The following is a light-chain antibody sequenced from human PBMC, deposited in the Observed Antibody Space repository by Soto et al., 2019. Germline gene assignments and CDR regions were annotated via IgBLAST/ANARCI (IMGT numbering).Light chain of an antibody. V-gene: IGKV3-11*01. CDR2: DAS. Sequence: EIVLTQSPATLSLSPGERATLSCRASQTVKTYLAWYQQKRGQAPRLLIYDASNRATGTPARFSGSGSGTDFTLTISSLEPKDFAVYYCQQGSNWPLTFGGGTKVEIK. CDR3: QQGSNWPLT. J-gene: IGKJ4*01. CDR1: QTVKTY.